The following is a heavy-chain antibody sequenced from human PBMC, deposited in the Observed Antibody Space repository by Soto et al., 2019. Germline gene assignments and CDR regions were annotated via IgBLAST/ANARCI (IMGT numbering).Heavy chain of an antibody. CDR1: GFTFSSYW. CDR2: ITSDGSST. Sequence: EVQLVESGGGLVQPGGSLRLSCAASGFTFSSYWMHWVRQAPGKGLVWVSRITSDGSSTSYADSVKGRFTISRDNAKNTLYLQMTSLRAEDTAVYYCVRTSLVVAAATREDYWGQGTLVTVSS. V-gene: IGHV3-74*01. J-gene: IGHJ4*02. D-gene: IGHD2-15*01. CDR3: VRTSLVVAAATREDY.